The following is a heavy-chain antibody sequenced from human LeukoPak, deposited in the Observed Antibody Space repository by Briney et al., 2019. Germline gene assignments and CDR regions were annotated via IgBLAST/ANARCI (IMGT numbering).Heavy chain of an antibody. V-gene: IGHV3-9*01. CDR3: AKGVAADPPYYAMDV. Sequence: GGSLRLSCAASGLAFDDYAIHWVRQAPGKGLEWVSGISWNSGNIGYADSVKGRFTISRDNAKNSLYLQMNSLRAEDTALYYCAKGVAADPPYYAMDVWGQGTTVTVSS. D-gene: IGHD6-13*01. CDR2: ISWNSGNI. CDR1: GLAFDDYA. J-gene: IGHJ6*02.